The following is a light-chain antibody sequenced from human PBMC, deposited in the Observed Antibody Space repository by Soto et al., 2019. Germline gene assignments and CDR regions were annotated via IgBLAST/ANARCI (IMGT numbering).Light chain of an antibody. CDR1: QTVGTS. CDR2: GAS. J-gene: IGKJ4*01. CDR3: QQHNAWPLT. Sequence: EIVLTQSPATLSVSPGERATLSCRASQTVGTSLVWYQQKPGQAPSLLIYGASTRAAGIPARFSGSRSGTDFTLTISSLQSEDFAVYYCQQHNAWPLTFGGGTEVEIK. V-gene: IGKV3-15*01.